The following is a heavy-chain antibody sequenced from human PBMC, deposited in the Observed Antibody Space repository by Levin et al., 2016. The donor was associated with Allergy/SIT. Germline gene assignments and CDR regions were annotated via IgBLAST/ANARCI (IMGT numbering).Heavy chain of an antibody. V-gene: IGHV1-69*13. Sequence: SVKVSCKASGGTFSSYAISWVRQAPGQGLEWMGGIIPIFGTANYAQKFQGRVTITADESTSTAYMELSSLRSEDTAVYYCARDLDPYCGGDCYNMDVWGKGTTVTVSS. CDR1: GGTFSSYA. CDR2: IIPIFGTA. D-gene: IGHD2-21*02. J-gene: IGHJ6*03. CDR3: ARDLDPYCGGDCYNMDV.